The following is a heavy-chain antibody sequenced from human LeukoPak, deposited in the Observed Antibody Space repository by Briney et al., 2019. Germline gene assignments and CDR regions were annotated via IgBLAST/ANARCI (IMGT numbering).Heavy chain of an antibody. J-gene: IGHJ4*02. CDR1: GGSIDSTNW. V-gene: IGHV4-4*02. Sequence: SETLSLTCTVSGGSIDSTNWWNWVRQPPGKGLEWIGEIHHDGRINYNPSLKSRVTLSVDKSKNQFSLRLNSVTAADTAMYYCARSHDHLWGDYPDYWGQGTLVTVSS. CDR2: IHHDGRI. CDR3: ARSHDHLWGDYPDY. D-gene: IGHD3-16*01.